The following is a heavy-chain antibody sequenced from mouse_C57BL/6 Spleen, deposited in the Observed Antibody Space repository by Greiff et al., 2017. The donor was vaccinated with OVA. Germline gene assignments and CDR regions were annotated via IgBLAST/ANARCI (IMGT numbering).Heavy chain of an antibody. J-gene: IGHJ4*01. D-gene: IGHD2-4*01. CDR3: ARGGLYDYDYAMDY. CDR2: ISYDGSN. Sequence: EVKLMESGPGLVKPSQSLSLTCSVTGYSITSGYYWNWIRQFPGNKLEWMGYISYDGSNNYNPSLKNRISITRDTSKNQFFLKLNSVTTEDTATYYCARGGLYDYDYAMDYWGQGTSVTVSS. V-gene: IGHV3-6*01. CDR1: GYSITSGYY.